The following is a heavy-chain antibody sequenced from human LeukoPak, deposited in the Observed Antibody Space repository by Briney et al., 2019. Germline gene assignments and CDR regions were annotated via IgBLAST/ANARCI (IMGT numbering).Heavy chain of an antibody. CDR1: GFTFSSYE. J-gene: IGHJ4*02. V-gene: IGHV3-48*03. Sequence: PGGSLRLSCAASGFTFSSYEMNWVRQAPGKGLEWGSYISSSGSTIYYADSVKGRFTIYRDNDKNSLYMQMNSLRDEDTAVYYCARALTYYDFWSGYRYYFDYWGQGTLVTVSS. D-gene: IGHD3-3*01. CDR2: ISSSGSTI. CDR3: ARALTYYDFWSGYRYYFDY.